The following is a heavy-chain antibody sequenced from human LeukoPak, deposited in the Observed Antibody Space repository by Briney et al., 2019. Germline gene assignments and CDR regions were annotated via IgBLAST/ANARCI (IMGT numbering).Heavy chain of an antibody. Sequence: SETLSLTCAVSGYSISSGYYWGWIRQPPGKGLEWIGGIYHSGSTYYNPSLKSRVTISVDTSKNQFSLKLSSVTAADTAVYYCARRTGYSSGWYYFDYWGQGTLVTVSS. D-gene: IGHD6-19*01. V-gene: IGHV4-38-2*01. J-gene: IGHJ4*02. CDR3: ARRTGYSSGWYYFDY. CDR2: IYHSGST. CDR1: GYSISSGYY.